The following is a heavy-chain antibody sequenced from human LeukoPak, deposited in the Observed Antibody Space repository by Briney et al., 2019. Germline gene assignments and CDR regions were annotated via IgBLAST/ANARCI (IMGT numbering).Heavy chain of an antibody. D-gene: IGHD3-9*01. J-gene: IGHJ3*02. CDR1: GFTFSNYW. Sequence: PPGGSLRLSCAASGFTFSNYWMSWVRQAPGKGLEWVANIKQDGSETYYVDSVKGRFTISRDNAKNSLYLQMNSLRAEDTALYYCAKDKTKPSLHYNIPPHAFDIWGQGTMVTVSS. V-gene: IGHV3-7*03. CDR3: AKDKTKPSLHYNIPPHAFDI. CDR2: IKQDGSET.